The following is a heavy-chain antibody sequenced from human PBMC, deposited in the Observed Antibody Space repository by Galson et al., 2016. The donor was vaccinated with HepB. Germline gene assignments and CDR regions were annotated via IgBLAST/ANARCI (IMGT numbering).Heavy chain of an antibody. Sequence: SLRLSCAASGFTFEDYAMHWVRQEPGRGLEWVSGISWGGGSIDYADSVKGRFTISRDNAKNSLYLQMNILRAEDTALYFCAKDIGYSTKWSPTDYHFFGMDVWGKGTMVTVSS. CDR3: AKDIGYSTKWSPTDYHFFGMDV. J-gene: IGHJ6*04. CDR2: ISWGGGSI. D-gene: IGHD6-13*01. CDR1: GFTFEDYA. V-gene: IGHV3-9*01.